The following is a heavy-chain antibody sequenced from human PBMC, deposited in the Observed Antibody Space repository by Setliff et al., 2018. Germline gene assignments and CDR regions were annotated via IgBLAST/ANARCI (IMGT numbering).Heavy chain of an antibody. V-gene: IGHV3-23*01. D-gene: IGHD1-1*01. CDR1: GFIFSNFA. J-gene: IGHJ4*02. CDR3: TRPALDLEFDL. Sequence: PVGSLRLSCATSGFIFSNFAMSWVRQAPGKGLQWVATVSGSRTTYYADSVKGRFSISRDNSKNTVDLEMRSLTADDTALYYCTRPALDLEFDLWGQGTRVTVSS. CDR2: VSGSRTT.